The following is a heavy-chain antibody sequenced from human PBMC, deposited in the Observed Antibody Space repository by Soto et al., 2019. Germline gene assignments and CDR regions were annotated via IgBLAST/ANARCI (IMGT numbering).Heavy chain of an antibody. Sequence: SETLSLTCTVSGGSMRNYFWTWIRQPPGKGLEWIGYIHYSGTTSFFPSYNPSLRSRVTISEDTSKNQFSPKLLPVTTADTAVYFCAAGEASSRNLAPYYLDFWGQGTLVTVSS. D-gene: IGHD6-13*01. CDR3: AAGEASSRNLAPYYLDF. CDR1: GGSMRNYF. J-gene: IGHJ4*02. V-gene: IGHV4-59*01. CDR2: IHYSGTT.